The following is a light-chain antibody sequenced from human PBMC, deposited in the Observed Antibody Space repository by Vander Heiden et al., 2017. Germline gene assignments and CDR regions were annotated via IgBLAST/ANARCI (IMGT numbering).Light chain of an antibody. Sequence: DIQMTQSPSFLSASVGDRVTLTCQASQDITNYLNWYQQKPGKAPKLLIYDASNLETGVPSRFSGGGSGTDFTLTISILHPEDIGTYFCQQDDKLPLTFGGGTKVE. J-gene: IGKJ4*01. CDR2: DAS. V-gene: IGKV1-33*01. CDR3: QQDDKLPLT. CDR1: QDITNY.